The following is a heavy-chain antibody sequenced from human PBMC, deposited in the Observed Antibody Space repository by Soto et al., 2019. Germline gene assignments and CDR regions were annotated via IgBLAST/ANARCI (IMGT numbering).Heavy chain of an antibody. V-gene: IGHV1-18*01. CDR2: SSAYNGNT. CDR1: GYTFSSYF. CDR3: ARDLPPVDY. J-gene: IGHJ4*02. Sequence: QVQLVQSGAEVKKPGASVKVSCKASGYTFSSYFISWVRQAPGQGREWMGWSSAYNGNTNYAQNLQGRVTMTTDTSTSTADMELRSLRSDDTAVYYCARDLPPVDYWGQGTLVTVSS.